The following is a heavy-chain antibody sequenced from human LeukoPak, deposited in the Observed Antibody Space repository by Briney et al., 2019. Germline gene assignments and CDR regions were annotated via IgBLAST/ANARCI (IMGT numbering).Heavy chain of an antibody. CDR1: GGSISSSSYY. J-gene: IGHJ4*02. Sequence: SETLSLTCTVSGGSISSSSYYWGWIRQPPGKGLEWIGSIYYSGSTYYNPSLKSRVTISVDTSKNQFSLKLSSVTAADTAVYYCARRSVGYYDCSGYYPNWGQGTLVTVSS. CDR2: IYYSGST. V-gene: IGHV4-39*01. CDR3: ARRSVGYYDCSGYYPN. D-gene: IGHD3-22*01.